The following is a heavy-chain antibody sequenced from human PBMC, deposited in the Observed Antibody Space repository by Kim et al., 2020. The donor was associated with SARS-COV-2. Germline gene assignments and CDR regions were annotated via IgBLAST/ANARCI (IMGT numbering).Heavy chain of an antibody. CDR2: IYYSGST. D-gene: IGHD3-22*01. CDR3: ARAPITMIVVVQAFDI. CDR1: GGSISSGGYY. Sequence: SETLSLTCTVSGGSISSGGYYWSWIRQHPGKGLEWIGYIYYSGSTYYNPSLKSRVTISVDTSKNQFPLKLSSVTAADTAVYYCARAPITMIVVVQAFDIWGQGTMVTVSS. V-gene: IGHV4-31*03. J-gene: IGHJ3*02.